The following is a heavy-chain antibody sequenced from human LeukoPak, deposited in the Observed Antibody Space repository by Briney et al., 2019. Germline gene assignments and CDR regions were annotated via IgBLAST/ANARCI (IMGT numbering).Heavy chain of an antibody. CDR1: GGSISSGGYY. CDR3: ARGDYYGSGATGGYYFDY. J-gene: IGHJ4*02. Sequence: PSETLSLTCTVSGGSISSGGYYWSWIRQHPGKGLEWIGYIYYSGSTYYNPSLKSRVTISVDTSKNQFSLKLSSVTAADTAVYYCARGDYYGSGATGGYYFDYWGQGTLVTVSS. V-gene: IGHV4-31*03. CDR2: IYYSGST. D-gene: IGHD3-10*01.